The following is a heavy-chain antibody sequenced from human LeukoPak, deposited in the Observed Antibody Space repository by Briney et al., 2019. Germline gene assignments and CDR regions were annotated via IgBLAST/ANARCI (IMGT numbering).Heavy chain of an antibody. CDR2: IYTSGST. J-gene: IGHJ4*02. CDR1: GGSMGTYY. D-gene: IGHD4-11*01. Sequence: SSETLSLTCTVSGGSMGTYYWSWIRQPPGRGLEWIGHIYTSGSTNYNPSLKSRVTMSVDTSKNQFSLKLTSVTAADTAVYYCARLLRYSNYFDSWGQGTLVTVSS. V-gene: IGHV4-4*09. CDR3: ARLLRYSNYFDS.